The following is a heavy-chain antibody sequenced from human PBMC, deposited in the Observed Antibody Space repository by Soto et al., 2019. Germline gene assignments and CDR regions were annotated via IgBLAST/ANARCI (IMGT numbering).Heavy chain of an antibody. D-gene: IGHD3-16*01. J-gene: IGHJ4*01. CDR1: GYTFTDYY. Sequence: QVQLVQSGAEVKNPGASVKVSCKTSGYTFTDYYIHWVRQAPGQGLEGMGWINPNRDITNYAQKFQGRVTMTRDTSIRTAXXXXXXXXXXXTXXXXXATLGAGAFDN. CDR2: INPNRDIT. CDR3: ATLGAGAFDN. V-gene: IGHV1-2*02.